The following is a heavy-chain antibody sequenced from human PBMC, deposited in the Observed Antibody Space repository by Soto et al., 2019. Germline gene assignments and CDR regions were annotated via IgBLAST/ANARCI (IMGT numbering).Heavy chain of an antibody. CDR3: AKDLNRVRSRYYFDY. D-gene: IGHD4-17*01. V-gene: IGHV3-23*01. CDR2: ISGGGGST. CDR1: GFTFSIYA. Sequence: GGSLRLSCXASGFTFSIYAMSWVRQAPGKGLEWVSAISGGGGSTYYADSVKGRFTISRDSSKNTLYLQMNSLRAEDTAVYYCAKDLNRVRSRYYFDYWGQGTLVTVSS. J-gene: IGHJ4*02.